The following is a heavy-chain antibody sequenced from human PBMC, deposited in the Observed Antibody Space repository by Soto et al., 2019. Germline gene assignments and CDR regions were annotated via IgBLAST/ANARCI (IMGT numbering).Heavy chain of an antibody. J-gene: IGHJ6*02. CDR2: IDPSDSYT. CDR1: GYSFTSYW. Sequence: LGESLKISCKGSGYSFTSYWLSRVRQMPGKGLGWMGRIDPSDSYTNYSPSFEGHVTISADKSISTAYLQWSSLKASDSAMYYCARLNRSSGWYRYYYYYGMDVWGQGTTVTVSS. CDR3: ARLNRSSGWYRYYYYYGMDV. V-gene: IGHV5-10-1*01. D-gene: IGHD6-19*01.